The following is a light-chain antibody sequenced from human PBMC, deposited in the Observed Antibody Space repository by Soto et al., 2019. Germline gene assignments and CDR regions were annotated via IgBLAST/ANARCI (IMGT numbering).Light chain of an antibody. V-gene: IGKV1-5*01. Sequence: DIQMTQSPSSLSASVGDGVTITCRASQSIITYLDWYQQKPGKAPKHLIYDASNLQSGGPSRFSASGSGTEFTLTINSLQPDDFATYYCQQRYSTPWTFGQGTKVDI. CDR3: QQRYSTPWT. CDR1: QSIITY. CDR2: DAS. J-gene: IGKJ1*01.